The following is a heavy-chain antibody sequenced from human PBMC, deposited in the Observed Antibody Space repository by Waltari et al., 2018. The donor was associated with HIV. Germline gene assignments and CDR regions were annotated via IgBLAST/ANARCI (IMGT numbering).Heavy chain of an antibody. V-gene: IGHV4-61*02. D-gene: IGHD6-19*01. J-gene: IGHJ5*02. CDR2: IHTSGST. CDR3: ARGSAVAGTGNWFDP. CDR1: GGSISSGSYY. Sequence: QVQLQESGPGLVKPSQTLSLTCTVPGGSISSGSYYWSSTRQPAGKGLEWIGRIHTSGSTNYNPSLKSRVTISVDTSKNQFSLKLSSVTAADTAVYYCARGSAVAGTGNWFDPWGQGTLVTVSS.